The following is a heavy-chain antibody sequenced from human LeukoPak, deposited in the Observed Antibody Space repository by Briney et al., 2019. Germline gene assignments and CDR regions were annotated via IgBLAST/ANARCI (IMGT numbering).Heavy chain of an antibody. D-gene: IGHD5-18*01. CDR2: IYSGGST. J-gene: IGHJ4*02. CDR1: GYRFGSHW. Sequence: GGSLRLSCAASGYRFGSHWMHWVRQGPGKGLEWVSVIYSGGSTYYADSVKGRFTISRDNSKKTLYLQMNSLRAEDTAVYYCARWGGYSYGYDYWGQGTLVTVSS. V-gene: IGHV3-53*01. CDR3: ARWGGYSYGYDY.